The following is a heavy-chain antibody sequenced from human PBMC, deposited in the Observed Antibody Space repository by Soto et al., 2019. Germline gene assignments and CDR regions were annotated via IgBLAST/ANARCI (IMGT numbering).Heavy chain of an antibody. D-gene: IGHD3-10*01. Sequence: EVQLLESGGGLVQPGGSLRLSCAASGFTFSSYAMSWVRQAPGKGLEWVSAISGSGGSTYYADSVKGRFTISRDNSKNTLYLQRSSLRAEDTAVYYCAKASGERITMVRGVIISDAFDIWGQGTMVTVSS. J-gene: IGHJ3*02. CDR1: GFTFSSYA. CDR2: ISGSGGST. V-gene: IGHV3-23*01. CDR3: AKASGERITMVRGVIISDAFDI.